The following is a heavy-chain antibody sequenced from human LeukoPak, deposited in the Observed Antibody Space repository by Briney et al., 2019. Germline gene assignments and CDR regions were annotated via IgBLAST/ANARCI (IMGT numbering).Heavy chain of an antibody. J-gene: IGHJ4*02. CDR3: ASLDYYDSSGYYYFDY. D-gene: IGHD3-22*01. CDR1: GGTFSSYV. Sequence: EASVKVSCKASGGTFSSYVISWVRQAPGQGLEWMGGIIPIFGTANYAQKFQGRVTITADKSTSTAYMELSSLRSEDTAVYYCASLDYYDSSGYYYFDYWGQGTLVTVSS. V-gene: IGHV1-69*06. CDR2: IIPIFGTA.